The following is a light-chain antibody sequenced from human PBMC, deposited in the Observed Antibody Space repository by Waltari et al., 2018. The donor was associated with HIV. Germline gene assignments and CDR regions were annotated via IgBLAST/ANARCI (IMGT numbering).Light chain of an antibody. V-gene: IGLV2-23*02. J-gene: IGLJ2*01. CDR2: EVT. CDR1: SSDVGNYNL. Sequence: QSALTQPASVSGSPGQSITISCTETSSDVGNYNLVPWYQQYTGKAPKPLIYEVTKRPSGVSSRFSGSKSGNTASLTISDLQSEDEANYYCCSYGSSATFVVFGGGTRVTV. CDR3: CSYGSSATFVV.